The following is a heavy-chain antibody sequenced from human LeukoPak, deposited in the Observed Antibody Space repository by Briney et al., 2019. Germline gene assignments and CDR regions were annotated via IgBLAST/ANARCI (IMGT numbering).Heavy chain of an antibody. D-gene: IGHD2-8*01. CDR1: GGSIGSDNYY. Sequence: PSETLSLTCTVSGGSIGSDNYYWDWIRQPPGKGLEFIAGIFYTGSTNYNPSLKSRVTISVDTSKNQFSLKLSSVTAADTAVYFCARVDYDAIDWGLGTLVTVSS. V-gene: IGHV4-39*07. CDR2: IFYTGST. J-gene: IGHJ4*02. CDR3: ARVDYDAID.